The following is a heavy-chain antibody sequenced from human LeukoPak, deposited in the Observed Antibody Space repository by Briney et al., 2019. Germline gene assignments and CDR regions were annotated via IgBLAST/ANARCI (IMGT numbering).Heavy chain of an antibody. J-gene: IGHJ5*02. Sequence: GGSLRLSCAASGFTFSSYWMSWVRQAPGKGLERVANIKQDGREKYYVDSVKGRFTISRDNAKNSRYLQMNSLRAEDTAVYYCARDGGHSSFIQGSWFDPWGQGTLVTVSS. CDR3: ARDGGHSSFIQGSWFDP. CDR1: GFTFSSYW. D-gene: IGHD6-6*01. CDR2: IKQDGREK. V-gene: IGHV3-7*01.